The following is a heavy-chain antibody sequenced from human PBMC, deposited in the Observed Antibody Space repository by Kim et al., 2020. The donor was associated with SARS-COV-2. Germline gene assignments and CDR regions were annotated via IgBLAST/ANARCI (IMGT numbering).Heavy chain of an antibody. D-gene: IGHD3-10*01. Sequence: GGSLRLSCAASGFTFSSYWMSWVRQAPGKGLEWVANIKQDGSEKYYVDSVKGRFTISRDNAKNSLYLQMNSLRAEDTAVYYCARALGSGSYYKYFDYWGQGTLVTVSS. CDR2: IKQDGSEK. CDR3: ARALGSGSYYKYFDY. V-gene: IGHV3-7*01. CDR1: GFTFSSYW. J-gene: IGHJ4*02.